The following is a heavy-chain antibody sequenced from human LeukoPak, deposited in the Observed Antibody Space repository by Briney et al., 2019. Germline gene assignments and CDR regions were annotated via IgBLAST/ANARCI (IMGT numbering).Heavy chain of an antibody. CDR3: ARQVGASWFDP. V-gene: IGHV3-23*01. J-gene: IGHJ5*02. Sequence: GGSLRLSCAASGFTFSSFAMRWVRQAPVKGLELVSTISGSGGPTYYADSVKGRFIISRDNSKNTLYLQMNSLRAEDTAVYYCARQVGASWFDPWGQGTLVTVSS. CDR2: ISGSGGPT. CDR1: GFTFSSFA. D-gene: IGHD1-26*01.